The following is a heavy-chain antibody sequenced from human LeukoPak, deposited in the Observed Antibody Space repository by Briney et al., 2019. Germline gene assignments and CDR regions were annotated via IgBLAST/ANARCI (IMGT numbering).Heavy chain of an antibody. J-gene: IGHJ4*02. CDR3: ARVSSSWYYFDY. CDR1: GGSFRGYY. D-gene: IGHD6-13*01. CDR2: INHSGST. Sequence: SETLSLTCAVYGGSFRGYYWSWIRQPPGKGLEWIGEINHSGSTNYNPSLKSRVTISVDTSKNQFSLKLSSVTAADTAVYYCARVSSSWYYFDYWGQGTLVTVSS. V-gene: IGHV4-34*01.